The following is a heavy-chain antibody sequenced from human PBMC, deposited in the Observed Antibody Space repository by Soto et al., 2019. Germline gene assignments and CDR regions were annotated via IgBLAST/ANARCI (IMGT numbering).Heavy chain of an antibody. V-gene: IGHV1-3*01. D-gene: IGHD1-26*01. CDR2: INAGNGNT. Sequence: ASVKVSCKASGYTFTSYAMHWVRQAPGQRLEWMGWINAGNGNTKYSQKFQGRVTITRGTSASTAYMELSSLRSEDTAVYYCARDAPGLVGATGYFQHWGQGTLVTVSS. CDR1: GYTFTSYA. J-gene: IGHJ1*01. CDR3: ARDAPGLVGATGYFQH.